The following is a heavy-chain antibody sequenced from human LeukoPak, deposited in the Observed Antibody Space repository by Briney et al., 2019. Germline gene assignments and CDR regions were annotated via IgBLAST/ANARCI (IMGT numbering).Heavy chain of an antibody. J-gene: IGHJ4*02. V-gene: IGHV4-4*07. CDR3: ARKDGDY. CDR2: IYSGGST. CDR1: GASISAFH. Sequence: SETLSLTCTVSGASISAFHWTWFRQPAGKGLEWIGLIYSGGSTLLNPSLKSRVAMSVDLTKNQLSLKLTSVTAADTAMYYCARKDGDYWGRGTLVTVSS.